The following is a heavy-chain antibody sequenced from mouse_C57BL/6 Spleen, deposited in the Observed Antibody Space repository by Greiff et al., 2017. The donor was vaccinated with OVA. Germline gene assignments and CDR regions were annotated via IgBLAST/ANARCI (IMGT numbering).Heavy chain of an antibody. Sequence: QVQLQQPGPELVKPGASVKISCKASGYAFSSSWMNWVKQRPGKGLEWIGRIYPGDGDTNYNGKFKGKATLTADKSSSTAYMQLSSLTSEDSAVYFCASAYYSNYDYFDYWGQGTTLTVSS. V-gene: IGHV1-82*01. CDR2: IYPGDGDT. J-gene: IGHJ2*01. CDR3: ASAYYSNYDYFDY. D-gene: IGHD2-5*01. CDR1: GYAFSSSW.